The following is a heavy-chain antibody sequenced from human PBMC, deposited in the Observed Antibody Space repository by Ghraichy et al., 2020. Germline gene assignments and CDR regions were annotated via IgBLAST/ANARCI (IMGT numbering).Heavy chain of an antibody. CDR3: ARALVENYYYYGMDV. Sequence: GGSLRLSCAASGFTFSSYWMSWVRQAPGKGLEWVANIKQDGSEKYYVDSVKGRFTISRDNAKNSLYLQMNSLRAEDTAVYYCARALVENYYYYGMDVWGQGTTVTVSS. J-gene: IGHJ6*02. V-gene: IGHV3-7*03. CDR1: GFTFSSYW. D-gene: IGHD1-26*01. CDR2: IKQDGSEK.